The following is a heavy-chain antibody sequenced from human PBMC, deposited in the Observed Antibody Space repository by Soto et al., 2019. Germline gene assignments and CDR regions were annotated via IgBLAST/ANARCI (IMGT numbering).Heavy chain of an antibody. V-gene: IGHV3-30*18. J-gene: IGHJ4*02. D-gene: IGHD6-13*01. Sequence: GGSLRVSCAASVFTFSSYGMHWVRQAPGKGLEWVAVISYDGSNKYYADSVKGRFTISRDNSKNTLYLQMNSLRAEDTAVYYCAKDANGPGIAAAGICLGYWGQGTLVTVSS. CDR2: ISYDGSNK. CDR1: VFTFSSYG. CDR3: AKDANGPGIAAAGICLGY.